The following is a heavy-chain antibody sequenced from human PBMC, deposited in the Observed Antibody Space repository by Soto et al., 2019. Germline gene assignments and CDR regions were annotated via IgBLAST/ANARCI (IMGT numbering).Heavy chain of an antibody. V-gene: IGHV3-30*03. D-gene: IGHD3-3*01. CDR1: GFTFNTYG. CDR3: ARAIGWDYTGLGLEFLAF. CDR2: ISYDGRNE. Sequence: GGVPRLSCAASGFTFNTYGMHWVRQPPGEGLEWVAAISYDGRNEDYGDSVKGRLTVSRDDSRNTLYLQMNSLRPEDTAVYYCARAIGWDYTGLGLEFLAFWGRG. J-gene: IGHJ4*02.